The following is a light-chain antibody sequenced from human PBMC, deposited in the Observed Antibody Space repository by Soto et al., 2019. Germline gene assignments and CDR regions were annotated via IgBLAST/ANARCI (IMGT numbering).Light chain of an antibody. V-gene: IGKV3-11*01. Sequence: EIVLTQSPAPLSLSPGERATLSCRASQSVSSYLAWYQQKPGQAPRLLIYDASNRATGIPARFSGSGSGTDFTLPISSLEPEDFAVYYCQQRSNWPITFGQGTRLEIK. J-gene: IGKJ5*01. CDR2: DAS. CDR3: QQRSNWPIT. CDR1: QSVSSY.